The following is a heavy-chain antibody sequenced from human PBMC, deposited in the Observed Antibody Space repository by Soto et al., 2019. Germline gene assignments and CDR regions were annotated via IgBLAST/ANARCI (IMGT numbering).Heavy chain of an antibody. CDR3: AIVVATVAGPYGMDV. V-gene: IGHV1-18*01. J-gene: IGHJ6*02. CDR1: GYTFTSYV. D-gene: IGHD6-19*01. CDR2: ISAYNGNT. Sequence: GASVKVSCKASGYTFTSYVISWVRQAPAQGLEWMGWISAYNGNTNFAQKLQGRVTMTTDTSTSTAYMELRSLRSDDTAVYYCAIVVATVAGPYGMDVWGQGTTVTVSS.